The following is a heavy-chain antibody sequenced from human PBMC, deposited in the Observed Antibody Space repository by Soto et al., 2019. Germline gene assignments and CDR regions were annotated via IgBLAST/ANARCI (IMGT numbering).Heavy chain of an antibody. Sequence: PGGSLRLSCAASGFTFSSYGMHWVRQAPGKGLEWVAVIWYDGSNKYYADSVKGRFTISRDNSKNTLYLQMTSLRAEDTAVYYCARDYYGSGSYYNYFDYWGQGTLVTVSS. CDR2: IWYDGSNK. CDR3: ARDYYGSGSYYNYFDY. CDR1: GFTFSSYG. D-gene: IGHD3-10*01. V-gene: IGHV3-33*01. J-gene: IGHJ4*02.